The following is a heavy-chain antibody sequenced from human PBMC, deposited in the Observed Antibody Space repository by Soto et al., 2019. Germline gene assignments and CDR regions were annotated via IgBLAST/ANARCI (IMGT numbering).Heavy chain of an antibody. V-gene: IGHV3-20*04. CDR3: ARDPGYSYGTQFDY. CDR2: INWNGGST. J-gene: IGHJ4*02. Sequence: GGSLRLSCAASGCTFDDYGMSWIRQAPGKGLEWVSGINWNGGSTGYADSVKGRFAISRDNAKNSLYLQMNSLRAEDTALYYCARDPGYSYGTQFDYWGQGTLVTVSS. CDR1: GCTFDDYG. D-gene: IGHD5-18*01.